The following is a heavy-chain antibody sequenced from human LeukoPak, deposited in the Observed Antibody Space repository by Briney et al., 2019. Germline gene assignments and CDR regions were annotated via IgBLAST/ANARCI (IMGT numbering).Heavy chain of an antibody. CDR2: INHSGST. CDR1: GGSFSGYY. D-gene: IGHD3-9*01. J-gene: IGHJ5*02. V-gene: IGHV4-34*01. CDR3: ARAGSISFDP. Sequence: SETLSLTCAVYGGSFSGYYWSWIRQPPGKGLEWIGEINHSGSTNYNPSLKSRVTISVDTSKNQFSLKLSSVTAADTAVYYCARAGSISFDPWGQGTLVTVSS.